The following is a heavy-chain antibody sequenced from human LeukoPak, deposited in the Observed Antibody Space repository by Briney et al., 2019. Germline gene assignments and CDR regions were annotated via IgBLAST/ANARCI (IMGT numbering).Heavy chain of an antibody. J-gene: IGHJ4*02. V-gene: IGHV4-34*01. D-gene: IGHD3-10*01. CDR3: ARLKTSYYGSGSYYNRLGGRGYFDY. CDR1: GGSFSGYY. Sequence: SETLSLTCAVYGGSFSGYYWSWIRQPPGKGLEWIGEINHSGSTNYNPSLESRVTISVDTSKNQFSLKLSSVTAADTAVYYCARLKTSYYGSGSYYNRLGGRGYFDYWGQGTLVTVSS. CDR2: INHSGST.